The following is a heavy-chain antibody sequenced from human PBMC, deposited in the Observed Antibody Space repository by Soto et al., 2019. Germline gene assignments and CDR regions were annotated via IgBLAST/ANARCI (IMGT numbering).Heavy chain of an antibody. CDR1: GGSISSYY. J-gene: IGHJ6*01. D-gene: IGHD6-19*01. CDR2: IYYSGST. V-gene: IGHV4-59*01. Sequence: SETLSLTCTVSGGSISSYYWSLIRQPPGKGLEWIGYIYYSGSTSYNPSLKSRVTISVDTSKNQFSLKLRSVTAADTAVYYCASDRSSGRDNGYGMDVWGQGTKVTVS. CDR3: ASDRSSGRDNGYGMDV.